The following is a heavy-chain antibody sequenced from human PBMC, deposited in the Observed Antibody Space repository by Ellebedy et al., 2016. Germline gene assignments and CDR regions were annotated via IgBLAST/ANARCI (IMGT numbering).Heavy chain of an antibody. Sequence: SVKVSXXASGFTFTSSAVQWVRQARGQRLEWIGWIVVGSGNTNYAQKFQERVTITRDMSTSTAYMELSSLRSEDTAVYYCAAVGVAGYCSGGSCLWGQGTLVTVSS. CDR1: GFTFTSSA. CDR2: IVVGSGNT. V-gene: IGHV1-58*01. D-gene: IGHD2-15*01. J-gene: IGHJ4*02. CDR3: AAVGVAGYCSGGSCL.